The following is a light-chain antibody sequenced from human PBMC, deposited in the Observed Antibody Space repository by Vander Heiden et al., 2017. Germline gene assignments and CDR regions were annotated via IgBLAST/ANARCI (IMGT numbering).Light chain of an antibody. CDR1: QSVLYSSNNKNY. CDR3: QQYYTTPYT. V-gene: IGKV4-1*01. J-gene: IGKJ2*01. Sequence: DIVMTQSPDSLCVSLRERATINCKSSQSVLYSSNNKNYVVWYQQKPGQPPKLLIYWASTRESGVPDRFSGSASGTDFTLTISSLQAEDVAVYYCQQYYTTPYTFGQGTKLEIK. CDR2: WAS.